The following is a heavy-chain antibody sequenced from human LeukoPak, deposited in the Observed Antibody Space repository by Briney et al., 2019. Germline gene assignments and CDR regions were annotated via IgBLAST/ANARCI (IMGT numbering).Heavy chain of an antibody. V-gene: IGHV1-58*02. CDR3: AADSQYDFWSGPMTENAFDI. CDR2: IVGGSGNT. Sequence: SVKVSCKASGFTFTSSAMQWVRQARGQRLEWIGWIVGGSGNTNYAQKFQERVTITRDMSTSTAYMELSSLRSEDTAVYYCAADSQYDFWSGPMTENAFDIWGQGTMVTVSS. D-gene: IGHD3-3*01. CDR1: GFTFTSSA. J-gene: IGHJ3*02.